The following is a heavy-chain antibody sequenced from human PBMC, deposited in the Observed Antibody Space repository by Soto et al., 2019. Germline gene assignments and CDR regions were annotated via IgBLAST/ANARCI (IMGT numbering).Heavy chain of an antibody. Sequence: SETLSLTCTVSGGSISSYYWSWIRQPPGKGLEWIGYIYYSGSTNYNPSLKSRVTISVDTSKNQFSLKLSSVTAADTAVYYCARLWFRNCSSTSCYGGLMTNWFDPWGQGTLVTVSS. CDR1: GGSISSYY. CDR3: ARLWFRNCSSTSCYGGLMTNWFDP. V-gene: IGHV4-59*01. D-gene: IGHD2-2*01. J-gene: IGHJ5*02. CDR2: IYYSGST.